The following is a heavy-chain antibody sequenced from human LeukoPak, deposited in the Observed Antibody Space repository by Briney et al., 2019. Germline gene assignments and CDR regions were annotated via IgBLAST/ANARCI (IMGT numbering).Heavy chain of an antibody. J-gene: IGHJ4*02. CDR1: GGSFSGYY. Sequence: KPSETLSLTCAVYGGSFSGYYWSWIRQPPGKGGTGMGEVNQSGSNNYHQSLQSRVTLSVDTSKNQFFLTLSDVTAADTDEYYLARGPKNVDTGMVRKYYFAYWGREALVTLSS. D-gene: IGHD5-18*01. V-gene: IGHV4-34*01. CDR2: VNQSGSN. CDR3: ARGPKNVDTGMVRKYYFAY.